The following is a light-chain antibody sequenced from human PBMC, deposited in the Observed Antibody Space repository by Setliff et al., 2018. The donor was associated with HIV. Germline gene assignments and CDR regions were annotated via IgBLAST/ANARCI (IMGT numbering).Light chain of an antibody. Sequence: QSALAQPASVSGSPGQSITLSCTGTSSDVGSYNLVSWYQHRPGKAPKLMIYEVSKRPSGVSNRFSGSKSGNTASLTISGLQAEDEADYYCCSYAGSSTYVFGTGTKGTVL. CDR2: EVS. CDR1: SSDVGSYNL. J-gene: IGLJ1*01. V-gene: IGLV2-23*02. CDR3: CSYAGSSTYV.